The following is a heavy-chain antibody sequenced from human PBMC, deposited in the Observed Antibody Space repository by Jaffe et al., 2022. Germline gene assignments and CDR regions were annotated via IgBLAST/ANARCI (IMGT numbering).Heavy chain of an antibody. V-gene: IGHV2-5*01. Sequence: QITLKESGPTLMTPTQTLTLTCTFSGFSLSTTGVGVGWIRQPPGKALEWFAHIYWNDEKQYSPSLKSRLTITKDTSKNQVVVTMTNIDPADTGTYYCAYRRQASWFDPWGQGTLVTVSS. CDR1: GFSLSTTGVG. CDR2: IYWNDEK. J-gene: IGHJ5*02. CDR3: AYRRQASWFDP.